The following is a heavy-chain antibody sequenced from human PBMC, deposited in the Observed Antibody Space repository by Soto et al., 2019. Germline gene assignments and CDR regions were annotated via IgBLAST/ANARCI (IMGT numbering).Heavy chain of an antibody. J-gene: IGHJ5*02. D-gene: IGHD3-10*01. CDR2: INVYNGNT. CDR1: GYTFTNYG. V-gene: IGHV1-18*01. Sequence: QVQLVQSGGEVKKPGASVKVSCKASGYTFTNYGISWVRQAPGQGLEWMGWINVYNGNTKYAQKVQGRVTMTTDTSASTAYMELRSLISDETAVYYWARGVGSGSYYNQYNWFDPWGQGTLVTVSS. CDR3: ARGVGSGSYYNQYNWFDP.